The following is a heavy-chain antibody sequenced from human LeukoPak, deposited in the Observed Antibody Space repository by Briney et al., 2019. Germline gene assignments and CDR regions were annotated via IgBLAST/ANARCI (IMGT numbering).Heavy chain of an antibody. Sequence: SETLSLTCTVSGGSISSDYWSWIRQSPGKGLEWIGYIYYSGTTSYNPSLKSRVTISLDTSKNQFSLKLSSGTAADTAVYYCARGANWGSPDYWGQGTLVTVSS. CDR3: ARGANWGSPDY. D-gene: IGHD7-27*01. V-gene: IGHV4-59*01. J-gene: IGHJ4*02. CDR1: GGSISSDY. CDR2: IYYSGTT.